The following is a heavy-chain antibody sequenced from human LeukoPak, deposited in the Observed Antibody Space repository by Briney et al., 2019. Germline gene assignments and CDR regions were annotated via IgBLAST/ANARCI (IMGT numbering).Heavy chain of an antibody. V-gene: IGHV1-2*02. D-gene: IGHD5-24*01. J-gene: IGHJ4*02. CDR3: ARGPHEKCLQWITDY. CDR1: GYTFTGYY. Sequence: ASVKVSCKASGYTFTGYYMHWVRQAPGQGLEWMGWINPNSGGTNYAQKFQGRVTMTRDTSISTAYMELSRLRSDDTAVYYCARGPHEKCLQWITDYWGQETLVTVSS. CDR2: INPNSGGT.